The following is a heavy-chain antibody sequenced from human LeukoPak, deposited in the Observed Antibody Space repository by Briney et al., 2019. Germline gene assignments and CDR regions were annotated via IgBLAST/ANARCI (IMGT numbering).Heavy chain of an antibody. CDR1: GGSFSGYY. CDR2: INHSGST. D-gene: IGHD3-10*01. V-gene: IGHV4-34*01. Sequence: SETLSLTCAVYGGSFSGYYWSWIRQPPGKGLEWIGEINHSGSTNYNPSLKSRVTISVDTSKNQFTLKLSSVTAADTAVYYCAREIRRSYYGSGPSVGYGMDVWGQGTTVTVSS. J-gene: IGHJ6*02. CDR3: AREIRRSYYGSGPSVGYGMDV.